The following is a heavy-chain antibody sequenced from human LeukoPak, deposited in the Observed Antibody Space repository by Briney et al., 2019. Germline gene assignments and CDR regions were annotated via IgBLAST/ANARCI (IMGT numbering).Heavy chain of an antibody. Sequence: PSETLSLTCSVSGASISSHYWSWIWQPAGEGLEWVGRIYTSGSTNYNPSLESRVTISLDTSKNQFSLNLGSVTAADTAVYYCARGRYDGSGYFFFDFWGQGTLVTVSS. V-gene: IGHV4-4*07. CDR2: IYTSGST. CDR1: GASISSHY. J-gene: IGHJ4*02. D-gene: IGHD3-22*01. CDR3: ARGRYDGSGYFFFDF.